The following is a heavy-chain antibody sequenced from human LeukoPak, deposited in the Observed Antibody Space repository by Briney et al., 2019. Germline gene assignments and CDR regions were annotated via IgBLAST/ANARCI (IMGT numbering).Heavy chain of an antibody. Sequence: GGSLRLSCAASGFTFSSYGMHWVRQTPGKGLEWVAFIRYDGSNKYYADSVKGRFTISRDNSKNTLYLQMNSLRAEDTAVYYCAAAWVYGSGSYYFDYWGQGTLVTVSS. CDR3: AAAWVYGSGSYYFDY. CDR2: IRYDGSNK. D-gene: IGHD3-10*01. J-gene: IGHJ4*02. V-gene: IGHV3-30*02. CDR1: GFTFSSYG.